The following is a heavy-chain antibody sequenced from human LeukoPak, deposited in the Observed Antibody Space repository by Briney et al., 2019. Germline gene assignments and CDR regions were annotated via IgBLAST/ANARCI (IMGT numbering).Heavy chain of an antibody. CDR3: ASGVYGDYDY. CDR2: IYSGGST. D-gene: IGHD4-17*01. J-gene: IGHJ4*02. Sequence: GGSLRLSCAASGFTVSSNYMSRVRQAPGKGLEWVSVIYSGGSTYYADSVKGRFTISRDNSKNTLYLQMNSLGAEDTAVYYCASGVYGDYDYWGQGTLVTVSS. CDR1: GFTVSSNY. V-gene: IGHV3-66*01.